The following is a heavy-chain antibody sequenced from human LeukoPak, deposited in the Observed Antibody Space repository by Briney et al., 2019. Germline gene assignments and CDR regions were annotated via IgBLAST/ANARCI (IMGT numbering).Heavy chain of an antibody. CDR2: INHSGST. D-gene: IGHD2-21*01. CDR1: GGSFSGYY. Sequence: PSETLSLTCAVYGGSFSGYYWSWIRQPPGTALEWIGEINHSGSTNYNPSLKSRVSISVDTSKIQFSLKLSSAAAADTAVYYCARGVTVLCPFDYWGQGTLVTVSS. V-gene: IGHV4-34*01. CDR3: ARGVTVLCPFDY. J-gene: IGHJ4*03.